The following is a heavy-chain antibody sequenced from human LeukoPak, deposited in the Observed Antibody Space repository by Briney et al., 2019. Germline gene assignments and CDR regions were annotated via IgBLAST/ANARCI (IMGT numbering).Heavy chain of an antibody. D-gene: IGHD1-26*01. CDR2: INHSGST. V-gene: IGHV4-34*01. J-gene: IGHJ4*02. Sequence: SETLSLTCAVYGGSFSGYYWSWIRQPPGKGLEWIGEINHSGSTNYNPSLKSRVTTSVDTSKNQFSLKLSSVTAADTAVYYCARGVNSGYFDYCGQGTLVTVSS. CDR3: ARGVNSGYFDY. CDR1: GGSFSGYY.